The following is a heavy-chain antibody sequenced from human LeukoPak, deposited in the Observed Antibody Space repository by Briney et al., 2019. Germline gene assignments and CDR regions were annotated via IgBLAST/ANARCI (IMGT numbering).Heavy chain of an antibody. V-gene: IGHV4-59*01. CDR3: ARGVFATGYAHFDY. CDR1: GGSISSYY. CDR2: IFYSGST. Sequence: RASETLSLTCTVSGGSISSYYWSWIRRPPGKGLEWIGYIFYSGSTNYNPSLKSRITISVDTSKKQFSLKLTSVTAADTAVYYCARGVFATGYAHFDYWGQGTLVTVSS. J-gene: IGHJ4*02. D-gene: IGHD3-9*01.